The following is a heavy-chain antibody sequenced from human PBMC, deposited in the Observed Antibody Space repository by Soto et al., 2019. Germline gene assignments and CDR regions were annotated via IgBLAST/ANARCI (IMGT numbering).Heavy chain of an antibody. Sequence: GGSLRLSCAASGFTFSSYAMSWVRQAPGKGLEWVSSISGSGGGTYYADSVKGRFTISRDNSKNTLSLQMNSLRAEDTAVYYCAXSRGSGSYFNPSDAFDFWGPGTMVTVSS. CDR3: AXSRGSGSYFNPSDAFDF. CDR2: ISGSGGGT. J-gene: IGHJ3*01. CDR1: GFTFSSYA. D-gene: IGHD3-10*01. V-gene: IGHV3-23*01.